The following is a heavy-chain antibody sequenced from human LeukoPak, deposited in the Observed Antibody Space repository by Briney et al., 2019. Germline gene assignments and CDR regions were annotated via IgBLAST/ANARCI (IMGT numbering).Heavy chain of an antibody. CDR2: INHSGST. D-gene: IGHD1-7*01. CDR1: GGSFNGYY. CDR3: ARFRSGTTATNYYYMDV. Sequence: SETLSVTCAVYGGSFNGYYWGWVREPPGKGLEWIGEINHSGSTNYNPSLKSRVTISVDTSKNHFSLKLSSVTAADTAVYYCARFRSGTTATNYYYMDVWGKGTTVTVSS. J-gene: IGHJ6*03. V-gene: IGHV4-34*01.